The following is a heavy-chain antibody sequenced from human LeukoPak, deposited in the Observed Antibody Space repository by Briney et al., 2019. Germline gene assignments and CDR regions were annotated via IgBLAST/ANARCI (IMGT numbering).Heavy chain of an antibody. V-gene: IGHV1-2*02. CDR1: GYTFTSYA. Sequence: ASVKVSCKASGYTFTSYAMNWVRQAPGQGLEWMGWINPNSGGTNYAQKFQGRVTMTRDTSISTAYMELSRLRSDDTAVYYCARAVVLWSGYPFDKVDHDAFDIWGQGTMVTVSS. J-gene: IGHJ3*02. CDR3: ARAVVLWSGYPFDKVDHDAFDI. CDR2: INPNSGGT. D-gene: IGHD3-3*01.